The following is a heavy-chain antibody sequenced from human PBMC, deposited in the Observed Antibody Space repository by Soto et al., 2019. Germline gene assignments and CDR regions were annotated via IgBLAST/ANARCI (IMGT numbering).Heavy chain of an antibody. J-gene: IGHJ5*02. CDR2: ISAYNGNT. Sequence: QVQLVQSGAEVKKPGASVKVSCKASGYTFTSYGISWVRQAPGQGLEWMGWISAYNGNTNYAQKLQGRVTMTTDTSTSTAYMELRSLRSDDTAVYYCARHSYDYIWGSYRYVPPSGWFDPWGQGTLVTVSS. CDR3: ARHSYDYIWGSYRYVPPSGWFDP. V-gene: IGHV1-18*01. CDR1: GYTFTSYG. D-gene: IGHD3-16*02.